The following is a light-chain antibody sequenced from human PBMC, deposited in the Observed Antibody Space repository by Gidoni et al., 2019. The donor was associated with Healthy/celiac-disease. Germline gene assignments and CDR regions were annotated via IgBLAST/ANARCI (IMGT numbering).Light chain of an antibody. Sequence: EIVFTQSPRTLSLASGESATLSCRASQSVSSSYLAWYQQKPGQAPRLIIYGASSRATGIPDRFSGSGSGTDFTLTISRLEPEDFAVYYCQQYGSSPWTFXQXTKVEIK. J-gene: IGKJ1*01. CDR1: QSVSSSY. V-gene: IGKV3-20*01. CDR2: GAS. CDR3: QQYGSSPWT.